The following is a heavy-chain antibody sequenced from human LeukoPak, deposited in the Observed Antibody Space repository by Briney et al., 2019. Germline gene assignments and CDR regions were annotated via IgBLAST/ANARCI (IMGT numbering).Heavy chain of an antibody. J-gene: IGHJ4*02. CDR3: ARGDHYYYDSSGYYTY. CDR1: GYTFTSYG. D-gene: IGHD3-22*01. CDR2: TSAYNGNT. V-gene: IGHV1-18*01. Sequence: GASVKVSCKASGYTFTSYGISWVRQAPGQGLEWMGWTSAYNGNTNYAQKLQGRVTMTTDTSTSTAYMELRSLRSDDTAVYYCARGDHYYYDSSGYYTYWGQGSLVTVSS.